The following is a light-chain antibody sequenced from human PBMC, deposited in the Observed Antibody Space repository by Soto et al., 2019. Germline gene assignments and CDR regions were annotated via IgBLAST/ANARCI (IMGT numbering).Light chain of an antibody. CDR1: QGIKNY. J-gene: IGKJ2*01. Sequence: IQVTQSPSSLSASVGDRVTITCRASQGIKNYLAWYQQKPGKAPNLLIYAASTLQSGVPSRFRGSAAGTDFTLTISSLQPEDFATYYCQQLDSYPRTFGQGTKLEIK. CDR3: QQLDSYPRT. CDR2: AAS. V-gene: IGKV1-9*01.